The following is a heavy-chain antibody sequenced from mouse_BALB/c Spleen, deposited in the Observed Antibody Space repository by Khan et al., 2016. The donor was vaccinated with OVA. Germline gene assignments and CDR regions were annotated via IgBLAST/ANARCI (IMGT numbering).Heavy chain of an antibody. Sequence: QVRLQQSGAELAKPGASVKMSCKASGYTFTSYWMHWVKQRPGQGLEWIGYINPSTGYTEYNQRFKDKATLTADKSSRTAYMQLSSLTSEESAVYNCTNSGSSYAWLTYWGEGTLITASA. D-gene: IGHD2-12*01. V-gene: IGHV1-7*01. CDR1: GYTFTSYW. CDR3: TNSGSSYAWLTY. CDR2: INPSTGYT. J-gene: IGHJ3*01.